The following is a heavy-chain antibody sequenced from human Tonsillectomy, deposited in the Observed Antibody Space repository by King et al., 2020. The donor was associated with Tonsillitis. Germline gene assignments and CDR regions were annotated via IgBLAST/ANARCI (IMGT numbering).Heavy chain of an antibody. CDR1: GFPFSTYG. J-gene: IGHJ4*02. Sequence: VQLVESGGGVVQPGGSLRLSCAASGFPFSTYGMHWVRQAPGKGLEWLTFIRYDGSNQYSADSVKGRLTISRDNSKNTLYLQMNSLRAEDTAIYYCAIGKSNYLFWSGLDYWGQGTLVTVSS. CDR2: IRYDGSNQ. D-gene: IGHD3-3*01. CDR3: AIGKSNYLFWSGLDY. V-gene: IGHV3-30*02.